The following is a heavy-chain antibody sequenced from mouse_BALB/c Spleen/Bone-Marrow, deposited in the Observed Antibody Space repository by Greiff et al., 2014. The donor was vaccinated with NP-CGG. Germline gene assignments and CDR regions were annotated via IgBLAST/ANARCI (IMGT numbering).Heavy chain of an antibody. CDR1: GYTFTSYY. D-gene: IGHD2-4*01. CDR2: INPSNGGT. CDR3: TRERDSPFAY. V-gene: IGHV1S81*02. Sequence: VQLQESGAELVKPGASVKLSCKASGYTFTSYYMYWVKQRPGQGLEWIGEINPSNGGTNFNEKFKSKATLTVDKSSSTAYMQLSSLTSEDSAVYYCTRERDSPFAYWGQGTLVTVSA. J-gene: IGHJ3*01.